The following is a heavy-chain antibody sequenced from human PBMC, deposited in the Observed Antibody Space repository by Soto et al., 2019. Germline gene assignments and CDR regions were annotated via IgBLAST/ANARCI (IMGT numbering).Heavy chain of an antibody. D-gene: IGHD2-2*01. V-gene: IGHV1-69*02. CDR2: IIPILGIA. CDR3: ARGGLAVVTAASTYLFDY. CDR1: AGTFSRYT. Sequence: QVQLVQSGAEVKKPGSSVKVSCKASAGTFSRYTISWVRQAPGQGLEWMGRIIPILGIANYAQKFQGSVTITADKSTSPAYMELSSLRSEDTAVYYCARGGLAVVTAASTYLFDYWGQGTLVTVSS. J-gene: IGHJ4*02.